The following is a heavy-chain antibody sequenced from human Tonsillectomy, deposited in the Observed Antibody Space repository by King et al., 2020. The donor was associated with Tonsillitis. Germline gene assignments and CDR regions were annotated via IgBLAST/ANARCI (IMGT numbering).Heavy chain of an antibody. CDR2: ISGSGGST. V-gene: IGHV3-23*04. D-gene: IGHD3-10*01. CDR1: GFTFSSYA. J-gene: IGHJ4*02. Sequence: VQLVESGGGLVQPGGSLRLSCAASGFTFSSYAMSWVRQAPGKGLEWVSAISGSGGSTYYADSVKGRFTIARDNYKNTLYLQMNSLRAEDTALYYCAKPWAPMGSPFDSWGQGTLVTVSS. CDR3: AKPWAPMGSPFDS.